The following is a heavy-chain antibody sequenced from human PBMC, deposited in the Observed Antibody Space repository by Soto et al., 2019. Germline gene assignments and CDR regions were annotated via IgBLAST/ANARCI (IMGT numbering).Heavy chain of an antibody. CDR3: AARTVYDEAYDYMDV. CDR1: GFTFTNSA. J-gene: IGHJ6*03. D-gene: IGHD3-16*01. V-gene: IGHV1-58*02. CDR2: TVVGSGNT. Sequence: QMQLVLSGPEVKKPETSVKISCKACGFTFTNSAIQWVRQARGQRLEWIGWTVVGSGNTHHAQKFQERLTITRDMSTSTAYMELSSLRSEDTAIYYCAARTVYDEAYDYMDVWGKGTTVIVSS.